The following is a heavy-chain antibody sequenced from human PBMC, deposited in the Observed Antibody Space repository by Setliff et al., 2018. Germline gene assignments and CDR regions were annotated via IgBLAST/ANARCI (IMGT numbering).Heavy chain of an antibody. D-gene: IGHD2-15*01. CDR3: AKMVGGSRSSGSCYFDY. CDR2: ISGSGTTT. V-gene: IGHV3-23*01. CDR1: GFTFSTYA. Sequence: ASVKVSCAASGFTFSTYAMSWVRQAPGKGLEWVSVISGSGTTTYYADSVKGRFTISRDNSKNTVYLQMNSLRAEDTAIYYCAKMVGGSRSSGSCYFDYWGQGTLVTVSS. J-gene: IGHJ4*02.